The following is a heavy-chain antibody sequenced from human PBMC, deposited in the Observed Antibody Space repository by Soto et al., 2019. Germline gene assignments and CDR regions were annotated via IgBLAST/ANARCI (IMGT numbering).Heavy chain of an antibody. D-gene: IGHD3-3*01. CDR3: VTVMGPYAFWGNHQRGLDV. CDR1: GFTFEDHA. Sequence: GGSLRLSCVASGFTFEDHAMHWVRQGPGKGLEWVSGISWNSDIIVYADSVKGRFTMSRDNVKNSLYLQMSSLRSEDTAAYYCVTVMGPYAFWGNHQRGLDVWGQGTTVTVSS. V-gene: IGHV3-9*01. J-gene: IGHJ6*02. CDR2: ISWNSDII.